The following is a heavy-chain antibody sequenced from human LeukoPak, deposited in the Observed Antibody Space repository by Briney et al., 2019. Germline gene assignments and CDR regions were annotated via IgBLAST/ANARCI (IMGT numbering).Heavy chain of an antibody. CDR3: ARDSPDNYMDV. V-gene: IGHV1-2*02. D-gene: IGHD1-14*01. CDR1: GYTFTSYG. Sequence: ASVKVSCKASGYTFTSYGISWVRQAPGQGLEWMGWINPNSGGTNYAQKFQGRVTMTRDTSISTAYMELSRLRSDDTAVYYCARDSPDNYMDVWGKGTTVTVSS. CDR2: INPNSGGT. J-gene: IGHJ6*03.